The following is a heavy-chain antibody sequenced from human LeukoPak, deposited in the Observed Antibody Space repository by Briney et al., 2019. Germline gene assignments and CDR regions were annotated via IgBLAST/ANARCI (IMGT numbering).Heavy chain of an antibody. Sequence: SETVSLTCTVSGGSISSSSYYWGWIRQPPGKGLEWIGSIYYSGSTYYNPSLKSRVTISVDTSKNQFSLKLSSVTAADTAVYYCASIGWAPDYWGQGTLVTVSS. D-gene: IGHD1-26*01. CDR2: IYYSGST. CDR3: ASIGWAPDY. J-gene: IGHJ4*02. V-gene: IGHV4-39*01. CDR1: GGSISSSSYY.